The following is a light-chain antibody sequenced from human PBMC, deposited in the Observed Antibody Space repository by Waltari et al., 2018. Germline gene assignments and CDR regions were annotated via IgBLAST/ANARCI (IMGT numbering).Light chain of an antibody. CDR2: EGS. CDR1: CSDVGSYDL. CDR3: CSYAGSNWV. J-gene: IGLJ3*02. V-gene: IGLV2-23*01. Sequence: QSALTQPASVSGSPGQSITISCTATCSDVGSYDLVSWYQQHPGRAPKLMIYEGSKRPSGVSTRFSGSKAGNTASLTISGLQAEDEADYYCCSYAGSNWVFGGGTKLTVL.